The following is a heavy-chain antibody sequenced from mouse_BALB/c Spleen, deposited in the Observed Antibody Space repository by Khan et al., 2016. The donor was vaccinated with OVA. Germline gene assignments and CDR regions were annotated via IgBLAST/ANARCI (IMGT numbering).Heavy chain of an antibody. V-gene: IGHV3-2*02. D-gene: IGHD1-1*01. CDR2: ISYSGRT. CDR1: GYSITSNYA. Sequence: VQLKESGPGLVKPSQSLSLTCTVTGYSITSNYAWNWIRQFPGNKLEWMGYISYSGRTSYIPSLKSRISITRDTSKHQFFLQLNSVTTEDTATYYCARGNYYSYAMEYWGQGTSVTVSS. CDR3: ARGNYYSYAMEY. J-gene: IGHJ4*01.